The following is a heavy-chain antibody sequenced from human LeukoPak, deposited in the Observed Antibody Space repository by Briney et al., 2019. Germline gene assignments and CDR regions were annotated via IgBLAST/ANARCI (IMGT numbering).Heavy chain of an antibody. J-gene: IGHJ4*02. D-gene: IGHD3-10*01. V-gene: IGHV1-18*01. Sequence: ASVKVSCKASGYTFTSYGISWVRQAPGQGLEWMGWISAYNGNTNYAQKLQGRVTMTTDTSTSTAYMELSRLRSDDTAVYYCASAYGSGSLLDYWGQGTLVTVSS. CDR3: ASAYGSGSLLDY. CDR2: ISAYNGNT. CDR1: GYTFTSYG.